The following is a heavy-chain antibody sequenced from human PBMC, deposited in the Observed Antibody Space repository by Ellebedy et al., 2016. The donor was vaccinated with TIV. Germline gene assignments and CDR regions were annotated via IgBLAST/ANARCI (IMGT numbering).Heavy chain of an antibody. V-gene: IGHV1-69*13. D-gene: IGHD2-2*01. CDR1: GYTFTSYG. J-gene: IGHJ4*02. Sequence: SVKVSCXASGYTFTSYGISWVRQAPGQGLEWMGGIIPIFGTANYAQKFQGRVTITADESTSTAYMELSSLRSEDTAVYYCARGFIESSTSWSPHNYWGQGTLVTVSS. CDR3: ARGFIESSTSWSPHNY. CDR2: IIPIFGTA.